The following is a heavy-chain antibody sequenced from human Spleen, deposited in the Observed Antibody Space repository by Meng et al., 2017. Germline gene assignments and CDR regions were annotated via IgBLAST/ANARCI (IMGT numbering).Heavy chain of an antibody. CDR2: MNPKNGDT. CDR3: ARSGIAARPHIDY. CDR1: GYTFPDYW. D-gene: IGHD6-6*01. V-gene: IGHV1-2*06. J-gene: IGHJ4*02. Sequence: QVQLVQSGAEVKKPGASVKVSCKASGYTFPDYWLHWVRRAPGQGLEWMGRMNPKNGDTHYAQKFQGRVTMTGDTSISTAYMDLSGLRSDDTAVYYCARSGIAARPHIDYWGQGTLVTVSS.